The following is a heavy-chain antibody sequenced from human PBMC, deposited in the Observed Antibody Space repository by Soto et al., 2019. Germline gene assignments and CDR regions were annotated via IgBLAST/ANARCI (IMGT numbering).Heavy chain of an antibody. Sequence: GASVKVSCKASGYTFTSYAMHWVRQAPGQRLEWMGWINAGNGNTKYSQKFQGRVTITRDTSASTAYMELSSLRSEDTAVYYCARRVAAADYFDYWGQGTLVTVSS. CDR1: GYTFTSYA. V-gene: IGHV1-3*01. CDR3: ARRVAAADYFDY. J-gene: IGHJ4*02. CDR2: INAGNGNT. D-gene: IGHD6-13*01.